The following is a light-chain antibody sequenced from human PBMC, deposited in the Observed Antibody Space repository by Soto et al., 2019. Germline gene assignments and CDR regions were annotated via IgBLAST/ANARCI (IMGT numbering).Light chain of an antibody. CDR3: QSYDASNVV. Sequence: NFMLTQPHSVSESPGKTVTISCTGSSGSIASTYVQWYQQRPGSAPTTVIYEDNQRPSGVPDRFSGSIDSSSTSASLTISGLKTEDEAEYCCQSYDASNVVFGGGTKLTVL. J-gene: IGLJ2*01. CDR1: SGSIASTY. V-gene: IGLV6-57*02. CDR2: EDN.